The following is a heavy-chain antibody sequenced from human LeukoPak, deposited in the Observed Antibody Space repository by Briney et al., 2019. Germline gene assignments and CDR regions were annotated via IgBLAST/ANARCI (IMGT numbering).Heavy chain of an antibody. CDR1: GFTFSSYS. CDR3: ARVMGYCSSTSCSPNDY. J-gene: IGHJ4*02. Sequence: PGGSLRLSCAASGFTFSSYSMHWVRQAPGKGLEWVSSISSSRTYINYADSVKGRFTISRDNAKNSLSLQMNSLRAEDTALYYCARVMGYCSSTSCSPNDYWGQGTLVTVSS. V-gene: IGHV3-21*06. D-gene: IGHD2-2*01. CDR2: ISSSRTYI.